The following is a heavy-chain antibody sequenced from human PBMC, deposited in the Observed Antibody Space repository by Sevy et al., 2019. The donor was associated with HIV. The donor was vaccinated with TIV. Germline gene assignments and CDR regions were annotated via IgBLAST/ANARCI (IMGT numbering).Heavy chain of an antibody. V-gene: IGHV3-48*02. J-gene: IGHJ4*02. CDR1: GFTFSSYS. D-gene: IGHD6-13*01. CDR3: ARSPGIAAAGKYYFDY. CDR2: ISSSSNTI. Sequence: GGSLRLSCAASGFTFSSYSINWVRHAPGKGLEWVSYISSSSNTIYYADSVRGRFTISRDNAKNSLHLQVNSLRDEDTAVYYCARSPGIAAAGKYYFDYWGQGTLVTVSS.